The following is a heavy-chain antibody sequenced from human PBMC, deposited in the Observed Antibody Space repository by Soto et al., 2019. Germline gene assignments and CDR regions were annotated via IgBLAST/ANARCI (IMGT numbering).Heavy chain of an antibody. V-gene: IGHV3-23*01. CDR2: ISGSGGTT. J-gene: IGHJ5*02. D-gene: IGHD3-10*01. CDR1: GFTFSHYA. Sequence: GGSLRLSCAASGFTFSHYAMTWVRQAPGKGLEWVSGISGSGGTTYYPDSVKGRLTISRDNSKNTLYLQMNNLRGEDTAMYYCAKDAHYGSGRLNWFDPWGQGILVTVSS. CDR3: AKDAHYGSGRLNWFDP.